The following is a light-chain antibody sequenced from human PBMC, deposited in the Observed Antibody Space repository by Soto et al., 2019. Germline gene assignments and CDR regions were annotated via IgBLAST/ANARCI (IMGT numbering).Light chain of an antibody. CDR2: GAS. J-gene: IGKJ1*01. V-gene: IGKV3-20*01. Sequence: EIVLTQSPGTLSLSPGERATLSCRASQSVSSTYLAWYQKKPGQDPILLIYGASTSATGLPDMFSGSGSGTDFTLTISRMEPEDFAAYYCQHYGSSRWTFGQGTKVEIK. CDR3: QHYGSSRWT. CDR1: QSVSSTY.